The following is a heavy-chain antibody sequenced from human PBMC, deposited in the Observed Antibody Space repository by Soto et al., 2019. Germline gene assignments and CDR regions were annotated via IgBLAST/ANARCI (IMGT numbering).Heavy chain of an antibody. Sequence: PGGSLRLSCAASGFTFSSYWLSWVRQAPGKGLEWVANIKQDGSEKYYADSVTGRFTISRDNANSSLFLQLNSLRAEDTAVYFCARASDCSWSLPRYGLDVWGQGTTVTVSS. V-gene: IGHV3-7*01. D-gene: IGHD6-13*01. CDR2: IKQDGSEK. J-gene: IGHJ6*02. CDR1: GFTFSSYW. CDR3: ARASDCSWSLPRYGLDV.